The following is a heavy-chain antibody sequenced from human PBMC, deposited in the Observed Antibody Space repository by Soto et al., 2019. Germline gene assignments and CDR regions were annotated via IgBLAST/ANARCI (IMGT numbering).Heavy chain of an antibody. CDR1: GFIVKNIF. V-gene: IGHV3-66*01. Sequence: PGGSLRLSCAASGFIVKNIFMTWVRQAPGKGLEWLSTISSDDNTYYADSVKGRFTISRDSPKNTLYLQMNSLRAEDTAVYHCARDILGGSYDFSHGGQGALVTVS. D-gene: IGHD3-3*01. CDR3: ARDILGGSYDFSH. J-gene: IGHJ1*01. CDR2: ISSDDNT.